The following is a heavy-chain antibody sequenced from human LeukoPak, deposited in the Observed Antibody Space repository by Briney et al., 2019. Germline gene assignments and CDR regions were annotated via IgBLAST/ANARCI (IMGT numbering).Heavy chain of an antibody. CDR2: ISSSGSTI. J-gene: IGHJ6*02. Sequence: AGSLRLSCAACGFNFSDYYMSWLRQAPGKGLEWVSYISSSGSTIYYADSVKGRFTTSRDNAKNSLYLQMNSLRAEDTAVYYCARADYDIVTGYYNYGMDVWGQGTTVTVSS. CDR3: ARADYDIVTGYYNYGMDV. V-gene: IGHV3-11*01. D-gene: IGHD3-9*01. CDR1: GFNFSDYY.